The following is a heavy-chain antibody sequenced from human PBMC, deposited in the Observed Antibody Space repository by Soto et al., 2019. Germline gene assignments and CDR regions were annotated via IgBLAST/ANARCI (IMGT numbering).Heavy chain of an antibody. CDR2: VYNYGSP. CDR1: GASIMWHY. CDR3: ADETRSWYFAS. V-gene: IGHV4-59*11. J-gene: IGHJ4*02. Sequence: SETLGLTCTVSGASIMWHYWSWIRQHLGKGREWIGSVYNYGSPTYSPSLKSRVTISADTSRNEISLNLTSVTAADTAIYYCADETRSWYFASSGQGTLVTVSS.